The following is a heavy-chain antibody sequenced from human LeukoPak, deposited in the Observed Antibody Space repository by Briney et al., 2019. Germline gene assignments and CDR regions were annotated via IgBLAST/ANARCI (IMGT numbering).Heavy chain of an antibody. CDR2: ISSNGGST. V-gene: IGHV3-64*01. CDR1: GFTFSSYA. Sequence: GGSLRLSCAASGFTFSSYAMHWVRQAPGKGLEYVSAISSNGGSTYYANSVKGRFTISRDNSKNTLYLQMGSLRAEDMAVYYCARVPRASIAARGDAFDIWGQGTMVTVSS. D-gene: IGHD6-6*01. CDR3: ARVPRASIAARGDAFDI. J-gene: IGHJ3*02.